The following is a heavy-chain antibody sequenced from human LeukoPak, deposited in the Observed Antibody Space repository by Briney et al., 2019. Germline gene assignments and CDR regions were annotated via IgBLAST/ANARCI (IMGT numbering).Heavy chain of an antibody. CDR3: ARSEDYYDSSGYQFDY. D-gene: IGHD3-22*01. Sequence: GGSLRLSCAASGFTFSSYAMSWVRQAPGKGLEWVSAISGSGGSTYYADSVKGRFTISRDNSKNTLYLQMNSLRAEDTAVYYCARSEDYYDSSGYQFDYWGQGTLVTVSS. V-gene: IGHV3-23*01. J-gene: IGHJ4*02. CDR1: GFTFSSYA. CDR2: ISGSGGST.